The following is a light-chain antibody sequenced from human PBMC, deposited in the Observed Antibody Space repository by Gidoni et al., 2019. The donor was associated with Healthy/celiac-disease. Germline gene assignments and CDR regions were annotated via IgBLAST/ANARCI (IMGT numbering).Light chain of an antibody. CDR1: QSISSY. CDR3: QQSYSTPK. V-gene: IGKV1-39*01. CDR2: AAS. Sequence: DIQMTQSPSSLSASVGDGVTITCRASQSISSYLNWYQQKPGKAPKLLIYAASSLQSGVPSRFSSSGSATDFTLTISSLQPEDFATYYCQQSYSTPKFGQGTKVEIK. J-gene: IGKJ1*01.